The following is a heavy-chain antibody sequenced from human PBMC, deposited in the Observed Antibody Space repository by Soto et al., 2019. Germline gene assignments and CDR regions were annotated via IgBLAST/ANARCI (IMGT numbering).Heavy chain of an antibody. V-gene: IGHV4-34*01. Sequence: SETLSLTCAVNNESFRGHYWAWIRQPPGKGLEWLGEINHNGDANYKPSLKSRVTILVDTSRNHFTLKLSSVTAADTAVYYCAKMYYYDSSGLSNWGQGTLVTVSS. CDR3: AKMYYYDSSGLSN. CDR1: NESFRGHY. CDR2: INHNGDA. J-gene: IGHJ4*02. D-gene: IGHD3-22*01.